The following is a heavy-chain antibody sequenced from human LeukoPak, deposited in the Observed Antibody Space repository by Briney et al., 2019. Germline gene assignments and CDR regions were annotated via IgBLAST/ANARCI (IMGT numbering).Heavy chain of an antibody. CDR2: INTNTGNP. J-gene: IGHJ5*02. D-gene: IGHD3-3*01. CDR1: GYTFTSYA. CDR3: ARGPQRGYGNWFDP. V-gene: IGHV7-4-1*02. Sequence: ASVKVSCKASGYTFTSYAMNWVRQAPGQGLEWMGWINTNTGNPTYAQGFTGRFVFSLDTSVSTAYLQISSLKAEDTAVFYCARGPQRGYGNWFDPWGQGTLVTVSS.